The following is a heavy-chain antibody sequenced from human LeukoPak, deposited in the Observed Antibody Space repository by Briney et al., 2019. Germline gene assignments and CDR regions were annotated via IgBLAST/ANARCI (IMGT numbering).Heavy chain of an antibody. CDR3: AKDATYYDFWSGYYHYDAFDI. CDR2: ISGSGGST. Sequence: GGSLRLSCAASGFTFSSYAMSWVRQAPGKGLEWVSAISGSGGSTYYADSVKGRFTISRDNSKNTLYLQMNSLRAEDTAVYYCAKDATYYDFWSGYYHYDAFDIWGQGTMVTVSS. CDR1: GFTFSSYA. J-gene: IGHJ3*02. V-gene: IGHV3-23*01. D-gene: IGHD3-3*01.